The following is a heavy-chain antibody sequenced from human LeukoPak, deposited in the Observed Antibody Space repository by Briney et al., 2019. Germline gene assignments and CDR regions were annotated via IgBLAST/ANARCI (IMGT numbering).Heavy chain of an antibody. Sequence: ASVKVSCKVSGYSLSELSTHWVRQAPGQGLEWMGGFDPGDDETVYAQKFQGRVTMTEDTSTDTAYLELSSLRSEDTAVYFCATEKDLLLDSWGQGTPVTVSS. CDR1: GYSLSELS. D-gene: IGHD1-26*01. J-gene: IGHJ5*01. CDR3: ATEKDLLLDS. CDR2: FDPGDDET. V-gene: IGHV1-24*01.